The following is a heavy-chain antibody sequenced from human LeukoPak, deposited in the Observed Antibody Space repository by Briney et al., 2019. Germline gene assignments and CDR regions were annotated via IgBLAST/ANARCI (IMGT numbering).Heavy chain of an antibody. V-gene: IGHV3-48*02. CDR3: ARAVSGYIYGYGY. D-gene: IGHD5-18*01. Sequence: GGSLRLSCVASGFTFSSYNINWVRQAPGKGLEWVSYISSSSSTIHYADSVKGRFTIPRDNAKNSLYLQMNSLRDEDTAVYYCARAVSGYIYGYGYWGQGTLVTVSS. CDR2: ISSSSSTI. CDR1: GFTFSSYN. J-gene: IGHJ4*02.